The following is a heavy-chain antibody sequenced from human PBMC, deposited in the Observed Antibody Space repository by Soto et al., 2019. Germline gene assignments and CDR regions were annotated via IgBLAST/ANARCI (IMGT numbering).Heavy chain of an antibody. J-gene: IGHJ4*02. Sequence: QVQLQQWGAGLLKPSETLSLTCAVYGGSFSGYYWSWIRQPPGKGLEWLGEINHSGSTNYNPSLKSRVTISVDTSKNQFSLKLSSVTAADTAVYYCASNSYYYDSSGYYRFDYWGQGTLVTVSS. D-gene: IGHD3-22*01. CDR1: GGSFSGYY. CDR2: INHSGST. CDR3: ASNSYYYDSSGYYRFDY. V-gene: IGHV4-34*01.